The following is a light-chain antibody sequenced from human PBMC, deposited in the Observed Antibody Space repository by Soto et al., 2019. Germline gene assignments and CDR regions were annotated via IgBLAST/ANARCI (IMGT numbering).Light chain of an antibody. J-gene: IGKJ1*01. CDR3: QQYNDWPRT. CDR2: GAS. Sequence: EIVMTQSPATLSVSPGERVTLSCRASQSVNSNLAWYHQKPGQPPRLLIYGASTRATGIPARFSGSGSGTEVTLTISSRQSEDFPIYYCQQYNDWPRTFGQGTKVEIK. V-gene: IGKV3-15*01. CDR1: QSVNSN.